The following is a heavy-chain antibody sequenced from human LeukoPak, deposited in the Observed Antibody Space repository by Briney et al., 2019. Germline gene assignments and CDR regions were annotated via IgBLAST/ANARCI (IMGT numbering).Heavy chain of an antibody. D-gene: IGHD3-16*01. V-gene: IGHV4-59*01. J-gene: IGHJ6*02. CDR1: GRSISSYY. Sequence: PSETLSLTCTVSGRSISSYYWSWIRQPPGKGLEWIGYIYYSGSTNYNPSLKSRVTISVDTSKNQFSLKLSSVTAADTAVYYCAREAAWGYYGMDVWGQGTTVTVSS. CDR2: IYYSGST. CDR3: AREAAWGYYGMDV.